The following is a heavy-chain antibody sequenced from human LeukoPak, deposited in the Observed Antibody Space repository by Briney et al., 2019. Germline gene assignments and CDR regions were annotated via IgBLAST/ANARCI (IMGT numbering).Heavy chain of an antibody. CDR2: IKQDGNEK. Sequence: GGSLRLSCVASGFTFSSYWMSWVRQAPGKGLEWVANIKQDGNEKYYVDSVKGRFTISRDNAKNSLYLQMNSLRAEDTAVYYCARVYDYWFDPWGQGTLVTVSS. V-gene: IGHV3-7*01. D-gene: IGHD5/OR15-5a*01. CDR3: ARVYDYWFDP. CDR1: GFTFSSYW. J-gene: IGHJ5*02.